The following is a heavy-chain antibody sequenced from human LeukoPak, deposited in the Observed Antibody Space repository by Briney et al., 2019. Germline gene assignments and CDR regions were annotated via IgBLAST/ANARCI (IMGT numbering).Heavy chain of an antibody. Sequence: GGSLRLSCAASGFSFSSYAMSWVRQAPGEGLEWVSAISGSGGSTYYADSVKGRCTISRDNSKNTLYLQMNSLRAEDTAVYYCAKDIITMVRGAGFDYWGQGTLVTVSS. D-gene: IGHD3-10*01. V-gene: IGHV3-23*01. CDR3: AKDIITMVRGAGFDY. CDR1: GFSFSSYA. J-gene: IGHJ4*02. CDR2: ISGSGGST.